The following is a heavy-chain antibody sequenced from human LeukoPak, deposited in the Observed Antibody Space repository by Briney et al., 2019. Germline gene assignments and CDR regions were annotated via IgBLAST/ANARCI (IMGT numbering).Heavy chain of an antibody. CDR2: ITSRGDNI. Sequence: GGSLRLSCAASGFSFSTYTMNWVRQAPGKGLEWISYITSRGDNIYYVDSVKGRFTVSRDNAQNSLYLQMNSLRVEDTAVYYCATSPTDRDGNTYAFWGQGTLVTVSS. CDR3: ATSPTDRDGNTYAF. CDR1: GFSFSTYT. V-gene: IGHV3-48*04. D-gene: IGHD5-24*01. J-gene: IGHJ4*02.